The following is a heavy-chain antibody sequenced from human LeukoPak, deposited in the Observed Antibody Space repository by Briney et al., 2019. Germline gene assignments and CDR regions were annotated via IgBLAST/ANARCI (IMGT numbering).Heavy chain of an antibody. J-gene: IGHJ6*02. Sequence: GASVKVSCKASGYTFTSYYMHWVRQASGQGLEWMGIINPSGGSTSYAQKFQGRVTMTRDTSTSTVYMELSSLRSEDTAVYYCAGGMLSPYYYYGMDVWGQGTTVTVSS. CDR3: AGGMLSPYYYYGMDV. V-gene: IGHV1-46*01. CDR1: GYTFTSYY. CDR2: INPSGGST. D-gene: IGHD2-8*01.